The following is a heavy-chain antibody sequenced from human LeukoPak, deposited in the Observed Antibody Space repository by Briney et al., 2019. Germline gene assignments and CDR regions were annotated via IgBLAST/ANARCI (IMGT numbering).Heavy chain of an antibody. V-gene: IGHV3-11*01. CDR1: GFTFSDYY. CDR2: ISSSGSTI. CDR3: ARDHMATIREYFDY. Sequence: GGSLRLSCAASGFTFSDYYMSWIRQAPGKWLEWVSYISSSGSTIYYADSVEGRFTISRDNAKNSLYLQMNSLRAEDTAVYYCARDHMATIREYFDYWAREPWSPSPQ. J-gene: IGHJ4*02. D-gene: IGHD5-24*01.